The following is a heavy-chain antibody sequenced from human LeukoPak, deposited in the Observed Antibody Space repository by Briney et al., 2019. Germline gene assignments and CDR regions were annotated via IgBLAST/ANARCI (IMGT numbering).Heavy chain of an antibody. J-gene: IGHJ5*02. D-gene: IGHD3-10*01. CDR1: GHTCTVYY. Sequence: ASVKVSCKASGHTCTVYYIHWVRQAPGQGLEWMGWIHPGTGDTNYAQRFQGRVTVTRDTSITKAYMELSSLKSDDTAVYYCASYASGYNWLKAWGQGTLVTVSS. CDR3: ASYASGYNWLKA. V-gene: IGHV1-2*02. CDR2: IHPGTGDT.